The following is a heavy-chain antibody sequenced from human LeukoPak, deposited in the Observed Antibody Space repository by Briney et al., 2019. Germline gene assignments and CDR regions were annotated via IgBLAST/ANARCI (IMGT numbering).Heavy chain of an antibody. CDR2: IYTSGST. V-gene: IGHV4-61*02. Sequence: SQTLSLTCTVSGGSISSGDYYWSWIRQPAGTGLEWIGRIYTSGSTNYNPSLKSRVTMSVDTSKNQFSLKLSSVTAADTAVYYCARDLVEDAFDIWGQGTMVTVSS. D-gene: IGHD2-15*01. CDR3: ARDLVEDAFDI. CDR1: GGSISSGDYY. J-gene: IGHJ3*02.